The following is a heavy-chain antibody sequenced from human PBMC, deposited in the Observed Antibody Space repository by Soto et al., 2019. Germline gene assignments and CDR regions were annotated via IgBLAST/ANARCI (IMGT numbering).Heavy chain of an antibody. CDR1: GGSISSGGYY. Sequence: QVQLQESGPGLVKPSQTLSLTCTVSGGSISSGGYYWSWIRQHPGKGLEWIGYIYYSGSTYYNPSLTPRVTISLDTSKNQFSLKLSSVTAADTAGYCCAREGDYCSGGSCHRWFDPWGQETLVTVSS. CDR2: IYYSGST. J-gene: IGHJ5*02. V-gene: IGHV4-31*03. D-gene: IGHD2-15*01. CDR3: AREGDYCSGGSCHRWFDP.